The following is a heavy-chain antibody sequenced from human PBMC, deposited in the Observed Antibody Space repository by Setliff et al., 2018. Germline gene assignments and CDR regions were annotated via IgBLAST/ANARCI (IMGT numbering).Heavy chain of an antibody. CDR1: GGSISSDSDY. D-gene: IGHD1-26*01. CDR3: TKGRVGLAARAGY. V-gene: IGHV4-61*02. J-gene: IGHJ4*02. Sequence: SETLSLTCTVSGGSISSDSDYWSWIRQSAGKGLEWIGRIYASGSTEYNPSLGSRVTISVDTSRNQFSPQLSSVTSADTAIYYCTKGRVGLAARAGYWGQGTLVTVSS. CDR2: IYASGST.